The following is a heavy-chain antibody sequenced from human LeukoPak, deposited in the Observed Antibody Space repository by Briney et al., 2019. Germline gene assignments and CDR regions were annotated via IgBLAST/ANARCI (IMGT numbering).Heavy chain of an antibody. D-gene: IGHD3-22*01. V-gene: IGHV3-7*01. CDR1: GFTFSYYW. CDR3: ARASEYYYDSSGYYPPYYYYGMDV. J-gene: IGHJ6*02. CDR2: IKEDGGEK. Sequence: GGSLRLSCAASGFTFSYYWMNWVRQAPGKGLEWVANIKEDGGEKYYVDSVKGRFTISRDNAKNSLYLQMNSLRAEDTAVYYCARASEYYYDSSGYYPPYYYYGMDVWGQGTTVTVSS.